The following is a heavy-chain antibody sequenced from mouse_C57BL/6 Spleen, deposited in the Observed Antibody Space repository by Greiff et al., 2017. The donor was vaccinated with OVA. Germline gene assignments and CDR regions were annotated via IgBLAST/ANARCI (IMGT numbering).Heavy chain of an antibody. CDR3: ARNKNSHAMDY. Sequence: VKLMESGPGLVQPSQSLSITCTVSGFSLTSYGVHWVRQSPGKGLEWLGVIWSGGSTDYNAAFISRLSISKDNSKSHVFFKMNSLQADDTAIYYCARNKNSHAMDYWGQGTSVTVSS. V-gene: IGHV2-2*01. J-gene: IGHJ4*01. CDR2: IWSGGST. CDR1: GFSLTSYG.